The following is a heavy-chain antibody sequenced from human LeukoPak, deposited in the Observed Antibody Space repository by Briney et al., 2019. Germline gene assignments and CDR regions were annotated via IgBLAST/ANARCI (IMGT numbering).Heavy chain of an antibody. J-gene: IGHJ6*03. V-gene: IGHV1-69*13. CDR1: GGTFSSYA. CDR2: IIPIFGTA. CDR3: AGGYDFWSGSPYYYYYMDV. Sequence: SVKVPCKASGGTFSSYAISWVRQAPGQGLEWMGGIIPIFGTANYAQKFQGRVTITADESTSTAYMELSSLRSEDTAVYYCAGGYDFWSGSPYYYYYMDVWGKGTTVTVSS. D-gene: IGHD3-3*01.